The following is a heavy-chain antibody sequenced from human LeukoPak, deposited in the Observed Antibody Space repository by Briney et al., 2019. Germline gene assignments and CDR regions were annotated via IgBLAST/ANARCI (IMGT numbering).Heavy chain of an antibody. V-gene: IGHV4-61*02. D-gene: IGHD3-22*01. Sequence: PSETLSLTCTVSGGSISSGSYYWSWIRQPAGKGLEWTGRISSSGSTNYNPSLKSRVTISVDTSKNQFSLKLSSVTAADTAVYFCARGPYSYDSSGAFDIWGQGTMVTVSS. CDR3: ARGPYSYDSSGAFDI. J-gene: IGHJ3*02. CDR1: GGSISSGSYY. CDR2: ISSSGST.